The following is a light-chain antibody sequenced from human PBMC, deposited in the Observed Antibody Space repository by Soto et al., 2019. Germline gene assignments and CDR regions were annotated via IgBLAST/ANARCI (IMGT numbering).Light chain of an antibody. CDR1: QSVSNY. Sequence: EIVLIQSPSTLSLYPGERATLSCRASQSVSNYLAWYQLKPGQAPRLLIYDASNRATGIPARFSGSGSGTDFALTISSLEPEDFAVYYCQQRSNWPTITFGQGTRLEIK. CDR3: QQRSNWPTIT. V-gene: IGKV3-11*01. J-gene: IGKJ5*01. CDR2: DAS.